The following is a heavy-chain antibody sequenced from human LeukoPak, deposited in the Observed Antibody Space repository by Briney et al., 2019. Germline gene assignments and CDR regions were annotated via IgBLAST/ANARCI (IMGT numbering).Heavy chain of an antibody. CDR3: TRTLWFGELFCDY. Sequence: GGSLRLSCAASGFTFSSYAMSWFRQAPGKGLEWVGFIRSKAYGGTTEYAASVKGRFTISRDDSKSIAYLQMNSLKTEDTAVYYCTRTLWFGELFCDYWGQGTLVTVSS. V-gene: IGHV3-49*03. J-gene: IGHJ4*02. CDR2: IRSKAYGGTT. D-gene: IGHD3-10*01. CDR1: GFTFSSYA.